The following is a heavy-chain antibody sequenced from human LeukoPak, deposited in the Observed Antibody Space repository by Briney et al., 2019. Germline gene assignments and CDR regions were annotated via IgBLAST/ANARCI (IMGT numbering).Heavy chain of an antibody. CDR1: GGSISSYY. J-gene: IGHJ2*01. CDR3: ARVTYSSGWYLGWYFDL. Sequence: SETLSLTCTVSGGSISSYYWSWIRQPAGKGLEWIGRIYTSGSTNYNPSLKSRVTMSVDTSKNQFSLKLSSVTAADTAVYYCARVTYSSGWYLGWYFDLWGRDTLVTVSS. V-gene: IGHV4-4*07. D-gene: IGHD6-19*01. CDR2: IYTSGST.